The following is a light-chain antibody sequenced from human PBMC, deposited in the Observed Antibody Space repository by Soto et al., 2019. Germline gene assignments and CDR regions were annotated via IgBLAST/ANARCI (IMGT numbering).Light chain of an antibody. V-gene: IGLV2-14*01. CDR3: SSYTGTNTRV. Sequence: QSALTQPASVSGSPGQSITISCTGTINDVGGYNFVSWYQQYPGKAPKLMIYEVTNRPSGVSNRFSGSKSGNTASLTISGLQAEDEADYYCSSYTGTNTRVFGTGTKVTVL. CDR1: INDVGGYNF. J-gene: IGLJ1*01. CDR2: EVT.